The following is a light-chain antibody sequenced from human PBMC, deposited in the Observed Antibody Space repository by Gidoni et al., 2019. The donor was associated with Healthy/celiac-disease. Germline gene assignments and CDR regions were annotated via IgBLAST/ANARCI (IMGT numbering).Light chain of an antibody. J-gene: IGKJ1*01. CDR2: LGS. Sequence: DIVMTQSPLPLPVTPGEPASISCRSSQSLLHSNGYNYLDWYLQKPGQSPQLLIYLGSNRASGVPDRFSGSGSGTDFTLKIIRVEAEDVGVYYCMQALQTLWTFGQGTKVEIK. V-gene: IGKV2-28*01. CDR3: MQALQTLWT. CDR1: QSLLHSNGYNY.